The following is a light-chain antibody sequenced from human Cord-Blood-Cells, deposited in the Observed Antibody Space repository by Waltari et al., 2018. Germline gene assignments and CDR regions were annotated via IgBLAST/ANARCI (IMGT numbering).Light chain of an antibody. CDR1: SSDVGGYNY. V-gene: IGLV2-14*01. CDR2: DVS. J-gene: IGLJ3*02. CDR3: SSYTSSSTWV. Sequence: QSALTQPASVSGSPGQSIPISCTGTSSDVGGYNYVSWYQPHPGKAPKLMIYDVSKRPSGVSNRFSGSKSGNTASLTISGLQAEDEADYYCSSYTSSSTWVFGGGTKLTVL.